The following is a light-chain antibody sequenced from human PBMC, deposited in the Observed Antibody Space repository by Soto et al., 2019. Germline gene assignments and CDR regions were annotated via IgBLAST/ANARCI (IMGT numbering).Light chain of an antibody. CDR1: QSVSSN. J-gene: IGKJ5*01. Sequence: EIMMTQSRATLSVSPGERATLSCRASQSVSSNLAWYQQKPGQAPRLLIYGASTRATGIPARFSGSGSGTEFTLTISSLQSEDFAVYYCQQYNNWLAITFGQGTRRRL. CDR2: GAS. V-gene: IGKV3-15*01. CDR3: QQYNNWLAIT.